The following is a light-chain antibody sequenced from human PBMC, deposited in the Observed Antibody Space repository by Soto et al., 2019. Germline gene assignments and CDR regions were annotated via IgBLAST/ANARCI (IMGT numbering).Light chain of an antibody. J-gene: IGKJ1*01. CDR1: QDIGGR. Sequence: IQLTKFQFSFSASEGAGFTTTCRPSQDIGGRLAWFQQKPGKAPQYLIQAASILQSGVPSRFSGSGSGTEFILTINNLQPEDFASYFCLQVYSFPRTFGLGTKVDIK. CDR3: LQVYSFPRT. V-gene: IGKV1-12*01. CDR2: AAS.